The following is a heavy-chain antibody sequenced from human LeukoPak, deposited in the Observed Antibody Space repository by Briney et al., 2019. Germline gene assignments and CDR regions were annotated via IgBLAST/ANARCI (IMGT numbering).Heavy chain of an antibody. J-gene: IGHJ4*02. V-gene: IGHV4-31*02. CDR2: IYYSGST. Sequence: LRLSCAASGFTFSSYSMTWVRQAPGKGLEWIGYIYYSGSTYYNPSLKSRVTISVDTSKNQFSLKLSSVTAADTAVYYCARESGGSMVFDYWGQGTLVTVSS. CDR1: GFTFSSYS. CDR3: ARESGGSMVFDY. D-gene: IGHD3-10*01.